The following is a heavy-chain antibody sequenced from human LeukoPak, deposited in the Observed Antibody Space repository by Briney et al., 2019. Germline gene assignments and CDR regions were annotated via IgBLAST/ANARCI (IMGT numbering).Heavy chain of an antibody. CDR3: AALDRDIVVVPAANVWFDP. Sequence: GASVKVSCKASGYTFTSYYMHWVRQAPGQGLEWMGIINPSGGSTSYAQKFQGRVTMTRDTSTSTAYMELSSLRSEDTAVYYCAALDRDIVVVPAANVWFDPWGQGTLVTVSS. D-gene: IGHD2-2*01. CDR2: INPSGGST. V-gene: IGHV1-46*01. J-gene: IGHJ5*02. CDR1: GYTFTSYY.